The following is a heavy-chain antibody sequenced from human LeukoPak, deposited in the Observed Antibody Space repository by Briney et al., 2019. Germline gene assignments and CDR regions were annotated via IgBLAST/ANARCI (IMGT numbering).Heavy chain of an antibody. D-gene: IGHD6-13*01. J-gene: IGHJ4*02. CDR2: ISGSVGST. Sequence: PGGSLRLSCAASGFTFSSYAMSWVRQAPGKGLEWVSAISGSVGSTYYADSVKGRFTISRDNSKNTLYLQMNSLRAEDTALYYCAKAGGSNSWYYFDFWGQGTLVTVSS. CDR1: GFTFSSYA. V-gene: IGHV3-23*01. CDR3: AKAGGSNSWYYFDF.